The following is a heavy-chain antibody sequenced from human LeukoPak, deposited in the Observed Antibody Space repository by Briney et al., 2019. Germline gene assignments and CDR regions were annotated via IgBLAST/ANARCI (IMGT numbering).Heavy chain of an antibody. Sequence: PSETLSLTCAVYGGSFSGYYWSWIRQPPGKGLEWIGEINHSGSTNYNPSLKSRVTISVDTSKNQFSLKLSSVTAADTAVYYCARSSVGNFDYWGQGTLVTVSS. D-gene: IGHD3-22*01. J-gene: IGHJ4*02. CDR2: INHSGST. CDR3: ARSSVGNFDY. CDR1: GGSFSGYY. V-gene: IGHV4-34*01.